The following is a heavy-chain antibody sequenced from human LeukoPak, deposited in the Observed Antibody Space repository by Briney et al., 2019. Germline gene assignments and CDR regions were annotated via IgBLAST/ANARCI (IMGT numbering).Heavy chain of an antibody. CDR3: ARVLSLDYGDFYFDY. V-gene: IGHV4-34*01. Sequence: PSETLSLTCAVYGGSFSGYYWSWIRQPPGKGLEWIGEINHSGSTNYNPSLKSRVTISVDTSKNQFSLKLSSVTAADTAVYYCARVLSLDYGDFYFDYWGQGILVTVSS. CDR1: GGSFSGYY. J-gene: IGHJ4*02. D-gene: IGHD4-17*01. CDR2: INHSGST.